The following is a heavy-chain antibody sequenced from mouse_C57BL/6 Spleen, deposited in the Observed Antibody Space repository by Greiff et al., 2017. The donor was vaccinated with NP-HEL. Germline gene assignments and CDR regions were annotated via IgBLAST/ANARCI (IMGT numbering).Heavy chain of an antibody. CDR3: ALYYYGSSYYFDY. V-gene: IGHV1-52*01. Sequence: QVQLQQPGAELVRPGSSVKLSCKASGYTFTSYWMHWVKQRPIQGLEWIGNIDPSDSETHYNQKFKDKATLTVDESSSTAYMQLSSLTSEDSAVYYCALYYYGSSYYFDYWGQGTTLTVSS. CDR2: IDPSDSET. D-gene: IGHD1-1*01. CDR1: GYTFTSYW. J-gene: IGHJ2*01.